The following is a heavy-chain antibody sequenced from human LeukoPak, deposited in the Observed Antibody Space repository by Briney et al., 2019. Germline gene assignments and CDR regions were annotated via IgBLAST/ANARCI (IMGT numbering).Heavy chain of an antibody. CDR2: ISGGGGST. V-gene: IGHV3-23*01. J-gene: IGHJ4*02. CDR3: TKGARDLDY. Sequence: GGSLRLSCATSGFTFDTHAMNWVRQVPGRGLEWVSFISGGGGSTYYANSVKGRFTISRDDSRNMVYLQMNSLRAEDTAVYYCTKGARDLDYWGQGTLFTVSS. CDR1: GFTFDTHA.